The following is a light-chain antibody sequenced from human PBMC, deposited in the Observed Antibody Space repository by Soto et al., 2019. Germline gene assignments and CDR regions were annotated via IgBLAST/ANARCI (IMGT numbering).Light chain of an antibody. V-gene: IGLV1-51*02. CDR3: GTWDSGLSAGV. J-gene: IGLJ2*01. CDR1: SPNIGNRG. CDR2: ENN. Sequence: QSVLTQPPSVSAAPGQKLTISCSGSSPNIGNRGVSWYQQLPGTAPKLLIYENNKRPSGIPDRFSGSKSGTSATLGISGLQTGDEADYYCGTWDSGLSAGVFGGGTKLTVL.